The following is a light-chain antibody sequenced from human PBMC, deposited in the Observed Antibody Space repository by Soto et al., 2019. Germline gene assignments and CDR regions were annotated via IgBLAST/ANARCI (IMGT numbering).Light chain of an antibody. CDR2: GTS. J-gene: IGKJ3*01. CDR3: QQYNNWPGA. CDR1: QSVSSN. V-gene: IGKV3-15*01. Sequence: ETVMTQSPATLSVSPGERATLSCRASQSVSSNLAWYQQKPGQAPRLLIYGTSTRAPGIPARLSGSGSGTAFTLTIGSLQSEDFAVYYCQQYNNWPGAFGPGTKVDIK.